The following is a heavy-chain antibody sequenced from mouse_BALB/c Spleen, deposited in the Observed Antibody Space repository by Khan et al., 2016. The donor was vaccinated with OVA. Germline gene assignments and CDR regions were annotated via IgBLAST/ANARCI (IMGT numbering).Heavy chain of an antibody. CDR3: ARGGYGGFAY. CDR1: GYTFSSYW. D-gene: IGHD2-2*01. Sequence: QVQLKQSGGDLMKPGASVKISCKATGYTFSSYWIEWVKQRPGHGLEWIGQIFPGSVSTTYNEKFKGKATFTADTSSNTAYMQLRSLTSEDSAVDYCARGGYGGFAYWGQGTLVTVSA. J-gene: IGHJ3*01. CDR2: IFPGSVST. V-gene: IGHV1-9*01.